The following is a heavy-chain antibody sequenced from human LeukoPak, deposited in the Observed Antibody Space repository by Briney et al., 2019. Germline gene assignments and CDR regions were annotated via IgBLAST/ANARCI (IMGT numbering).Heavy chain of an antibody. CDR1: GFTFSSNW. CDR3: ATRRCSIAACRASSYRCFDF. J-gene: IGHJ6*04. Sequence: PGGSLRLSCTASGFTFSSNWMTWVRQAPGKGLEWVANINEDGGGRYYVDSVKGRFTISRDNARNSVHLEVSNLRAEDTAVYYCATRRCSIAACRASSYRCFDFWGKGTTVIVSS. D-gene: IGHD2-2*01. V-gene: IGHV3-7*01. CDR2: INEDGGGR.